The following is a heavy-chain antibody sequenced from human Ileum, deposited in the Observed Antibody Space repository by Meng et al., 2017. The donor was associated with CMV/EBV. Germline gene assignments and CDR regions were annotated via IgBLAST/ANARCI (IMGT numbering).Heavy chain of an antibody. J-gene: IGHJ4*02. D-gene: IGHD2-2*01. CDR3: AREVGDCSTTPCYSMIYFDY. V-gene: IGHV3-7*01. CDR1: GFTLSRHW. Sequence: GGSLRLSCAASGFTLSRHWMTWVRQAPGKGLEWVANIKQDGSEQYYPDSVKGRFTSSRDNAKNSVYLQMNSLRAEETAIYYCAREVGDCSTTPCYSMIYFDYWGQGTLVTVSS. CDR2: IKQDGSEQ.